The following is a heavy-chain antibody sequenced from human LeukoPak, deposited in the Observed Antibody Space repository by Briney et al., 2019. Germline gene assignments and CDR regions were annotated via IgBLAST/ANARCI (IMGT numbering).Heavy chain of an antibody. CDR1: RFTLSSYS. D-gene: IGHD3-16*02. CDR3: AREWFTRLGELSPDRAFDY. V-gene: IGHV3-21*04. Sequence: GRSLSLSCAASRFTLSSYSMNWVRPAPGRGREWVSSISSSGSYLYHADSAKGRFTISRDNAKNSLYLQMSSLRAEGTALYYCAREWFTRLGELSPDRAFDYWGQGTLVTVSS. CDR2: ISSSGSYL. J-gene: IGHJ4*02.